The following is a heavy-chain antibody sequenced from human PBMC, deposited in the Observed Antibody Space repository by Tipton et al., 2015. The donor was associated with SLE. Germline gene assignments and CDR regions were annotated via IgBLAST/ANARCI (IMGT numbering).Heavy chain of an antibody. CDR3: AKGGGPAQLEGVWYFDL. V-gene: IGHV3-30*18. J-gene: IGHJ2*01. Sequence: SLRLSCVASGFTFSYYGVHWVRQAPGKGLEWVAVIPYDGSNEYYADSVKGRFTISRDNSKNTLYLQMNSLRTEDTAVYYCAKGGGPAQLEGVWYFDLWGRGTLVTVSS. CDR2: IPYDGSNE. D-gene: IGHD1-26*01. CDR1: GFTFSYYG.